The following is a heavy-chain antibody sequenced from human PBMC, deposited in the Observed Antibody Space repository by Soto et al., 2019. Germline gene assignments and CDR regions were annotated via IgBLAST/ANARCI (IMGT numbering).Heavy chain of an antibody. J-gene: IGHJ4*02. D-gene: IGHD6-6*01. CDR1: SGSFSGYY. CDR3: ARAPKVSGSSQTRPDF. Sequence: PSETLCLTCSIYSGSFSGYYWSWIRQPPGKGLEWIGEISQSGNTNYSPSLKSRVSISIDTSKKQFSLNLASVSAADTAVYYCARAPKVSGSSQTRPDFWGQGTLVTVSS. V-gene: IGHV4-34*01. CDR2: ISQSGNT.